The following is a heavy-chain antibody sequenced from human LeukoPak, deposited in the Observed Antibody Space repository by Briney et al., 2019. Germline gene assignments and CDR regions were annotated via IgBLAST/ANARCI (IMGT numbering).Heavy chain of an antibody. CDR2: IYYSGST. D-gene: IGHD4-17*01. CDR3: ARGGGDYHAGPYCFDY. V-gene: IGHV4-59*12. Sequence: PSETLSLTCTVSGGSISSYYWSWIRQPPGKGLEWIGYIYYSGSTNYNPSLKSRVTISVDTSKNQFSLKLSSVTAADTAVYYCARGGGDYHAGPYCFDYWGQGTLVTVSS. CDR1: GGSISSYY. J-gene: IGHJ4*02.